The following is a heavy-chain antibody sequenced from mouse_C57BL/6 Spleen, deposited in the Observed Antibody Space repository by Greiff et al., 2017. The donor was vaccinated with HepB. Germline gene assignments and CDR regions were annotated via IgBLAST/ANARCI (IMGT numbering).Heavy chain of an antibody. Sequence: VQLQESGAELVKPGASVKISCKASGYAFSSYWMNWVKQRPGKGLEWIGQIYPGDGDTNYNGKFKGKATLTADKSSSTAYMQLSSLTSEDSAVYFCESNYVEAAAYWSQGTLVTVSA. V-gene: IGHV1-80*01. CDR1: GYAFSSYW. CDR2: IYPGDGDT. CDR3: ESNYVEAAAY. J-gene: IGHJ3*01. D-gene: IGHD2-1*01.